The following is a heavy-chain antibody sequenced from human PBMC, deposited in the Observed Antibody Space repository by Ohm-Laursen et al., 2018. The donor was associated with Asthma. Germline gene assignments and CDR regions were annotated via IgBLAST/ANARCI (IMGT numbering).Heavy chain of an antibody. CDR3: AKQHQKYSSSWYLYFQH. D-gene: IGHD6-13*01. V-gene: IGHV3-23*01. CDR1: GFTFSHYN. Sequence: SLRLSCAASGFTFSHYNMNWVRQAPGKGLEWVSAISGSGGSTYYADSVKGRFTISRDNSKNTLYLQMNSLRAEDTAVYYCAKQHQKYSSSWYLYFQHWGQGTLITVSS. J-gene: IGHJ1*01. CDR2: ISGSGGST.